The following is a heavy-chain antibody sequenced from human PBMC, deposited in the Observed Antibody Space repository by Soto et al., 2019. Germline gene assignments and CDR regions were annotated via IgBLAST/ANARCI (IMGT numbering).Heavy chain of an antibody. CDR3: ARDPPPMDV. CDR1: GYILSGYY. CDR2: ISAYNGNT. J-gene: IGHJ6*02. V-gene: IGHV1-18*01. Sequence: GASVKVSCKASGYILSGYYMHWVRQAPGQGLEWMGWISAYNGNTNYAQKFQGRVTMTTDTSTSTAYMELRSLRSDDTAVYYCARDPPPMDVWGQGTTVTVSS.